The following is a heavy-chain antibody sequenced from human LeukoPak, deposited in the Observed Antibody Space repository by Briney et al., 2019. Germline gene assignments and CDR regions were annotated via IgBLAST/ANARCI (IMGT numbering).Heavy chain of an antibody. V-gene: IGHV4-38-2*02. D-gene: IGHD5-18*01. CDR2: IHHSGST. J-gene: IGHJ4*02. CDR3: ARQRGYSYGFEDY. Sequence: PSETLSLTCTVSGYSISSGYYWGWIRQPPGKGLEWIGSIHHSGSTNYNPSLKSRVTISVDTSKNQFSLKLSSVTAADTAVYYCARQRGYSYGFEDYWGQGTLVTVSS. CDR1: GYSISSGYY.